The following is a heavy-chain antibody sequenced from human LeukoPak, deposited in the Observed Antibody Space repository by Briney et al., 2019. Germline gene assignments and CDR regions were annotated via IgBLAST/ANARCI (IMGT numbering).Heavy chain of an antibody. J-gene: IGHJ4*02. Sequence: SETLSLTCAVYGGSFSGYYWSWIRQPPGKGLEWIEEINHSGSTNYNPSLKSRVTISVDTSKNQFSLKLSSVTAADTAVYYCARGRKRAVGATIFDYWGQGTLVTVSS. V-gene: IGHV4-34*01. CDR2: INHSGST. CDR3: ARGRKRAVGATIFDY. D-gene: IGHD1-26*01. CDR1: GGSFSGYY.